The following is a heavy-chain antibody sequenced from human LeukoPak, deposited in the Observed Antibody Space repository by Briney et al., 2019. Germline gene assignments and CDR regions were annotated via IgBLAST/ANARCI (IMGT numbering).Heavy chain of an antibody. D-gene: IGHD3-22*01. V-gene: IGHV3-7*01. Sequence: PGGFLRLSCAASGFTFSSYWMSWVRQAPGKGLEWVANINQDGSEKYYVDSVKGRFTISRDNAKNSLYLQMNSLRAEDTAVYYCASFGDYYDSSGYYGGYYFDYWGQGTLVTVSS. CDR1: GFTFSSYW. J-gene: IGHJ4*02. CDR3: ASFGDYYDSSGYYGGYYFDY. CDR2: INQDGSEK.